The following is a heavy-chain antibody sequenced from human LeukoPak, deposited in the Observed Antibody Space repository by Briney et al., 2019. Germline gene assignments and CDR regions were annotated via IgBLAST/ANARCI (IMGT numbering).Heavy chain of an antibody. CDR1: GFTFSSYS. V-gene: IGHV3-21*01. CDR3: ARAPYVELQGDY. Sequence: GGSLRLSCAASGFTFSSYSMNWVRQAPGKGLEWVSSISSSSSYIYYADSVKGRFTISRDNAKDSLYLQMNSLRAEDTAVYYCARAPYVELQGDYWGQGTLVTVSS. J-gene: IGHJ4*02. D-gene: IGHD3-10*01. CDR2: ISSSSSYI.